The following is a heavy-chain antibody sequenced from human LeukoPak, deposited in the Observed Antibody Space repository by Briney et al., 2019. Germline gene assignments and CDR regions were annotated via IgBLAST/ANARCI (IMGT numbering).Heavy chain of an antibody. J-gene: IGHJ6*03. Sequence: GGSLRLSCAASGFTFSSYAMSWVRQAPGKGLECFSPISGGGDSTYYADSVKGRFTISRDNSKNTLSLQMNSLRVEDTAVYYCAKTPTVSPNYYYYYMDVRGKGTTVTVSS. V-gene: IGHV3-23*01. CDR3: AKTPTVSPNYYYYYMDV. CDR1: GFTFSSYA. CDR2: ISGGGDST. D-gene: IGHD4-11*01.